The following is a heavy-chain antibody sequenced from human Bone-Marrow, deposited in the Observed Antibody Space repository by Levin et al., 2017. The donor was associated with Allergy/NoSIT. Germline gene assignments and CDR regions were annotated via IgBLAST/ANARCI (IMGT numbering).Heavy chain of an antibody. D-gene: IGHD6-13*01. J-gene: IGHJ6*03. CDR1: GYTFTSYD. Sequence: ASVKVSCKASGYTFTSYDINWVRQATGQGLEWMGWMNPNSGNTGYAQKFQGRVTMTRNTSISTAYMELSSLRSEDTAVYYCARAAYSSSWFAHYYMDGWGKGTTVTVSS. V-gene: IGHV1-8*01. CDR2: MNPNSGNT. CDR3: ARAAYSSSWFAHYYMDG.